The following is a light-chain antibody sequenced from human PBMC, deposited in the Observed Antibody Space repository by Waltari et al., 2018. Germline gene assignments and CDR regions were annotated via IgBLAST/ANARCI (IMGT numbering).Light chain of an antibody. J-gene: IGKJ1*01. CDR3: QQGNSWPWT. Sequence: EIVMTQSPATLSVSPGERATLSCRASQSVGTHLAWYRQRPGQAPRLLIYGASTRATGIPARFSGSGSGTDFILTISSLQSEDFAVYHCQQGNSWPWTFGQGTKVEIK. V-gene: IGKV3-15*01. CDR1: QSVGTH. CDR2: GAS.